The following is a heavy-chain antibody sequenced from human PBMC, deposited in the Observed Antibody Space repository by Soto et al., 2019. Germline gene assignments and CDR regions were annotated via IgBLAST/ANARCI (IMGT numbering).Heavy chain of an antibody. Sequence: ASVKVSCKASGYTFTSYYMHWVRQAPGQGLEWMGIINPSGGSTSYAQKFQGRVTMTRDTSTSTVYMELSSLRSDDTAVYYCARDGPMDRAFDIWGQGTMVTVSS. CDR3: ARDGPMDRAFDI. V-gene: IGHV1-46*01. CDR1: GYTFTSYY. CDR2: INPSGGST. J-gene: IGHJ3*02. D-gene: IGHD3-10*01.